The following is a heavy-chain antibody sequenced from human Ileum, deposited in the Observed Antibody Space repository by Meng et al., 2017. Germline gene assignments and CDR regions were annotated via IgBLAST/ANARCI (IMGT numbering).Heavy chain of an antibody. Sequence: QAQLQQWGAGLLKPSETLSLRCAVYGGAFDGYYWTLSRQSPGKGLEWIGEINHSGSTNFDPSLKSRVTMSVDTSKKQFSLNLTSVTAADTAMYYCVRGLLVPNAIRTEYFPLWGQGTMVTVSS. V-gene: IGHV4-34*01. D-gene: IGHD2-2*02. CDR2: INHSGST. CDR1: GGAFDGYY. CDR3: VRGLLVPNAIRTEYFPL. J-gene: IGHJ1*01.